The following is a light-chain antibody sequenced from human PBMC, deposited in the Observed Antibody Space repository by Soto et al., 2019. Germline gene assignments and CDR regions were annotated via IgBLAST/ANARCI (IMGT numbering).Light chain of an antibody. J-gene: IGLJ2*01. CDR2: EGT. V-gene: IGLV2-23*01. Sequence: QSVLTQPASVSGSPGQSITLSCTGTSSDAGTYNPVSWYQQHPGKAPKLMIYEGTKRPSGVSNRFSGSKSGNTASLTISGLQAEDEADYYCCSFAGRSRDVVFGGGTKLTVL. CDR3: CSFAGRSRDVV. CDR1: SSDAGTYNP.